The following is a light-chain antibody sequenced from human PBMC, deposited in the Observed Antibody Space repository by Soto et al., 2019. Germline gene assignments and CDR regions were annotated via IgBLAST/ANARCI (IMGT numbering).Light chain of an antibody. CDR3: SSYTSSSTHNYV. CDR1: SSDVGGYNY. J-gene: IGLJ1*01. V-gene: IGLV2-14*01. CDR2: EVS. Sequence: QSVLTQPASVSGSPGQSITISCTGTSSDVGGYNYVSWYQQHPGKAPKLMIYEVSNRPSGVSNRFSGSKSGNTASLTISGLQAEDEAHHYCSSYTSSSTHNYVFGTGTKVTVL.